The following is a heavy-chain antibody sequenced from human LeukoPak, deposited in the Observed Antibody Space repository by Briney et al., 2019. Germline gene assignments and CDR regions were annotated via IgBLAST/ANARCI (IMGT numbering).Heavy chain of an antibody. J-gene: IGHJ6*03. CDR1: GFTFSSYG. CDR3: AKDLGYSGYDYYYYMDV. CDR2: IRYDGSNK. V-gene: IGHV3-30*02. Sequence: PGGSLRLSCAASGFTFSSYGMHWVRQAPGKGLEWVAFIRYDGSNKYYADSVKGRFTISRDNSKNTLYLQMNSLRAEDTAVYYCAKDLGYSGYDYYYYMDVWGKGTTVTVSS. D-gene: IGHD5-12*01.